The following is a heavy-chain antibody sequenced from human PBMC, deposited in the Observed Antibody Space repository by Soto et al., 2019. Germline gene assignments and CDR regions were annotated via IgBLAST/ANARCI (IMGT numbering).Heavy chain of an antibody. CDR1: GYTFTSYA. V-gene: IGHV1-3*01. CDR2: INAGNGNT. Sequence: QVQLVQSGAEVKKPGASVKVSCKASGYTFTSYAMHWVRQAPGPRLEWMGWINAGNGNTKYSQKFQGRVTITRDTSASTAYMELSSLRSEDTAVYYCARDPAAGTLPLDDYWGQGTLVTVSS. J-gene: IGHJ4*02. D-gene: IGHD6-13*01. CDR3: ARDPAAGTLPLDDY.